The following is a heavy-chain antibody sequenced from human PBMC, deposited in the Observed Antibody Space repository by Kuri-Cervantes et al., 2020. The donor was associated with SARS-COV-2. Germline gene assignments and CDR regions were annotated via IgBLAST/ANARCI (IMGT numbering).Heavy chain of an antibody. V-gene: IGHV7-4-1*02. CDR3: ARDTNFGSGSYWFDP. CDR1: GYTFTSYA. CDR2: INTNTGNP. Sequence: SVTVSCKASGYTFTSYAMNWVRQAPGQGLEWMGWINTNTGNPTYAQGFTGRFVFSLDTSVSTAYLQISSLKAGDTAVYYCARDTNFGSGSYWFDPWGQGTLVTVSS. D-gene: IGHD3-10*01. J-gene: IGHJ5*02.